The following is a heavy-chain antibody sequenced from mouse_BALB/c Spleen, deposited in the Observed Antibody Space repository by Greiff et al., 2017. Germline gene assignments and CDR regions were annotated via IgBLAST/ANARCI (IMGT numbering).Heavy chain of an antibody. CDR2: IDPETGGT. V-gene: IGHV1-15*01. Sequence: VQLQQSGAVLVRPGASVTLSCKASGYTFTDNEMHWVKQTPVHGLEWIGAIDPETGGTAYTQKFKGKATLTADKSSSTAYMELRSLTSEDSAVYYCTRVRTWFAYWGQGTLVTVSA. CDR1: GYTFTDNE. CDR3: TRVRTWFAY. J-gene: IGHJ3*01.